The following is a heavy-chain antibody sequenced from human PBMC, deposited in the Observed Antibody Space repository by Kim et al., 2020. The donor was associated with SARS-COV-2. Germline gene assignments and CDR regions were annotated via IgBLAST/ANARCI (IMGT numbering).Heavy chain of an antibody. D-gene: IGHD5-12*01. CDR1: GFTFSSYS. J-gene: IGHJ4*02. V-gene: IGHV3-21*04. CDR3: ATSYSGYERYFDY. Sequence: GGSLRLSCAASGFTFSSYSMNWVRQAPGKGLEWVSSISSSSSYIYYADSVKGRFTISRDNAKNSLYLQMNSLRAEDTAVYYCATSYSGYERYFDYWGQGTLVTVSS. CDR2: ISSSSSYI.